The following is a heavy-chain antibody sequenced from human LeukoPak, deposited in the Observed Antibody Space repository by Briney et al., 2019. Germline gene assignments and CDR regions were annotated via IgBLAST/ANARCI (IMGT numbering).Heavy chain of an antibody. D-gene: IGHD6-13*01. CDR3: ATSTVSSSPFEY. Sequence: GESLQISCQGSGYSFTTYWIGWVRQMPGKGLEWMGIIYPGDSDTRYSPSFQGQVTISADKSISTAYLQWSSLKASDTAMYYCATSTVSSSPFEYWGQGTLVTVSS. V-gene: IGHV5-51*01. CDR1: GYSFTTYW. J-gene: IGHJ4*02. CDR2: IYPGDSDT.